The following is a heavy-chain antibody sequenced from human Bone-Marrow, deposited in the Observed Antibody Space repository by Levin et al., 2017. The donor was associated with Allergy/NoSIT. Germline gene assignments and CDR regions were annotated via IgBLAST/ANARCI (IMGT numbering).Heavy chain of an antibody. J-gene: IGHJ4*02. CDR3: ARDLKRGYRGYDWGPLSLDY. D-gene: IGHD5-12*01. CDR2: INPSGGST. Sequence: ASVKVSCKASGYTFTSYYMHWVRQAPGQGLEWMGIINPSGGSTSYAQKFQGRVTMTRDTSTSTVYMELSSLRSEDTAVYYCARDLKRGYRGYDWGPLSLDYWGQGTLVTVSS. CDR1: GYTFTSYY. V-gene: IGHV1-46*01.